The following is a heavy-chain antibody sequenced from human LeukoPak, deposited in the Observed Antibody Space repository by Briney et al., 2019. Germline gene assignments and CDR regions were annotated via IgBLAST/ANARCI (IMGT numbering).Heavy chain of an antibody. D-gene: IGHD4-11*01. Sequence: SETLPLTCTVSDGSISNYYWNWIRQPAGKGLEWIGRIYTSGTTNYNPSLKTRVTISLDKSKNQFSLKLSSVTAADTAVYYCARSLKMTYSWLDPWGQGAQVTVYS. CDR1: DGSISNYY. V-gene: IGHV4-4*07. CDR3: ARSLKMTYSWLDP. J-gene: IGHJ5*02. CDR2: IYTSGTT.